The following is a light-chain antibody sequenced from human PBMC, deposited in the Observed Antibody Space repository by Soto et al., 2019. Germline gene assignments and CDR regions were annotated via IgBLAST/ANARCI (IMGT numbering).Light chain of an antibody. CDR3: AAWDDSLSAWV. CDR1: SSNIGGNS. V-gene: IGLV1-47*01. Sequence: QSVLTQPPSASGTPGQRVTISCSGSSSNIGGNSVYWYQQFPGTAPKLLIYRNNQRPSGVPDRFSGSNSGTSAYLAISGLRSEDEADYYCAAWDDSLSAWVFGGGTKLTVL. J-gene: IGLJ3*02. CDR2: RNN.